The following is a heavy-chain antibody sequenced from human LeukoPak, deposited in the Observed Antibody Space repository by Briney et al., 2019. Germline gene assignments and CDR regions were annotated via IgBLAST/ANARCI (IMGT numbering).Heavy chain of an antibody. V-gene: IGHV4-59*01. CDR1: GGSISRYY. CDR3: ARDPDYYDSSGSSGYFDL. D-gene: IGHD3-22*01. J-gene: IGHJ2*01. Sequence: SETLSLTCTVSGGSISRYYWSWIRQPPGTGLEWIGYIYYSGSTNYNPSLKSRVTISVDTSKNQFSLRLSSVTAADTAVYYCARDPDYYDSSGSSGYFDLWGRGTLVTVSS. CDR2: IYYSGST.